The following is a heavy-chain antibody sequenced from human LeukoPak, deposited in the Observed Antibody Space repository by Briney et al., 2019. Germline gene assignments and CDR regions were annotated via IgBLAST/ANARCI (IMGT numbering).Heavy chain of an antibody. D-gene: IGHD3-9*01. J-gene: IGHJ4*02. Sequence: GGSLRLSCAASGFTFNDYWMSWVRQAPGKGLEWVSAISGSGGSTYYADSVKGRFTISRDNSKNTLYLQMNSLRAEDTAVYYCAKVGYDILTGYDYWGQGTLVTVSS. V-gene: IGHV3-23*01. CDR1: GFTFNDYW. CDR2: ISGSGGST. CDR3: AKVGYDILTGYDY.